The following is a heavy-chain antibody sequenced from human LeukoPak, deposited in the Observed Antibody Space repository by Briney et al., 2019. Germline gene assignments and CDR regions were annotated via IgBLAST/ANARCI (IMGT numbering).Heavy chain of an antibody. V-gene: IGHV3-30*02. D-gene: IGHD2-15*01. CDR3: ARDLGYCSGGSCYSGFLTVDY. CDR2: NRYDGSNK. Sequence: GGSLRLSCAASAFTFSSYGMHWVRQAPGKGLEWVAFNRYDGSNKYYADSVKGRFTISRDNAKNSLYLQMNSLRAEDTAVYYCARDLGYCSGGSCYSGFLTVDYWGQGTLVTVSS. CDR1: AFTFSSYG. J-gene: IGHJ4*02.